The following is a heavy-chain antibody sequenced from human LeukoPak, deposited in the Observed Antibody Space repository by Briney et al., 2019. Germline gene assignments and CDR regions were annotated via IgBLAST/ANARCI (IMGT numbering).Heavy chain of an antibody. CDR2: INSDGSST. Sequence: AGGSLRLSGAASGFTFSSYWMPWVRQAPGKGLVWVSRINSDGSSTSYADSVKGRFTISRDNAKNTLYLQMNSLRAEDTAVYYCARDARNNWRKYWFDPWGQGTLVTVSS. CDR3: ARDARNNWRKYWFDP. J-gene: IGHJ5*02. D-gene: IGHD1-20*01. V-gene: IGHV3-74*01. CDR1: GFTFSSYW.